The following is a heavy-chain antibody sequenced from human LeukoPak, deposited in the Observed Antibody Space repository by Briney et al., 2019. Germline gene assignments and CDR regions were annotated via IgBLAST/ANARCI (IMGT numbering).Heavy chain of an antibody. Sequence: GGSLRLSCAASGFDFNIYEMIWVRQAPGKETEWISYISSSGSLVYYADSVKGRFTVSRDNAQKSLFLQMNGLRVEDTAMYYSARDSLHNYGGTGYGYYFDYWGQGTPVTVSS. J-gene: IGHJ4*02. CDR2: ISSSGSLV. CDR1: GFDFNIYE. D-gene: IGHD4/OR15-4a*01. V-gene: IGHV3-48*03. CDR3: ARDSLHNYGGTGYGYYFDY.